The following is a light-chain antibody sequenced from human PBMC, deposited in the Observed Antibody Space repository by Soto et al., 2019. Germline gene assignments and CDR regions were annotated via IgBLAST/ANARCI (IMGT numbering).Light chain of an antibody. Sequence: DIQMTQPPSSVSAAVGDRVTITCRASQGINKWLAWYQQKPGKAPQLLISAASTLRSGVPSRFSGSGSGTDFILTISNLQPEDFATYFCQQANSFPLTFGGGTKVDIK. CDR2: AAS. CDR3: QQANSFPLT. CDR1: QGINKW. V-gene: IGKV1-12*01. J-gene: IGKJ4*01.